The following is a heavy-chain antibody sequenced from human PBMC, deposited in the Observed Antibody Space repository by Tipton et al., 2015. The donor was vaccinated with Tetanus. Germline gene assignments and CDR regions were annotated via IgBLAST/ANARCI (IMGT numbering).Heavy chain of an antibody. V-gene: IGHV4-61*09. J-gene: IGHJ5*02. Sequence: TLSLTCSVSGASISGSGHYWTWIRQPPGKGLEWIGHISNGNPDYSGSLKSRVTLSVDTSKNEVSLKLRSVTAADTAVYYCARDRGFTTYNYFDPWGQGTLVTVSS. D-gene: IGHD5-24*01. CDR3: ARDRGFTTYNYFDP. CDR2: ISNGNP. CDR1: GASISGSGHY.